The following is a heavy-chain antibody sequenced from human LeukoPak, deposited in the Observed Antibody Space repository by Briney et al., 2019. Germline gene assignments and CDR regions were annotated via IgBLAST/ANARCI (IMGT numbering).Heavy chain of an antibody. V-gene: IGHV4-31*03. J-gene: IGHJ4*02. Sequence: SQTLSLTCSVSGGSITSAYFCSCIRQRPGKGLEWTGSIYYRGAAYYNPSIKSRVTISLATSNNQFSLNLNSVTVADTAMYYCARRDSGAYYFDNWGQGTLVTVSS. D-gene: IGHD3-22*01. CDR3: ARRDSGAYYFDN. CDR1: GGSITSAYF. CDR2: IYYRGAA.